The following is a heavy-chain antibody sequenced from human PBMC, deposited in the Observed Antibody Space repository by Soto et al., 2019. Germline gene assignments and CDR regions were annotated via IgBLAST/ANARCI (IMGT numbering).Heavy chain of an antibody. V-gene: IGHV1-69*06. CDR2: IIPVIDTA. CDR1: GGTFN. CDR3: ARGSGADAFDI. J-gene: IGHJ3*02. Sequence: SVKVSCKVSGGTFNIRWVRQAPGQGLEWMGGIIPVIDTANYARKFQGRVVISADRATNIVYMEMMSLTLEDTAVYYCARGSGADAFDIWGQGTMVTV.